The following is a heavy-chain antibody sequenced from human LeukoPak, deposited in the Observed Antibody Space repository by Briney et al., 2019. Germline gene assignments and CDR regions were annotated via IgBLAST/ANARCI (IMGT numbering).Heavy chain of an antibody. J-gene: IGHJ4*02. CDR1: GFSFSSYS. CDR3: ARGGFGELFSSDY. D-gene: IGHD3-10*01. Sequence: GGSLRLSCAASGFSFSSYSMNWVRQAPGKELEWVSDISSSSSTIYYADSLKGRFTISRDNAKNSLYLQMNSLRAEDTAVYYCARGGFGELFSSDYWGQGTLVTVSS. CDR2: ISSSSSTI. V-gene: IGHV3-48*01.